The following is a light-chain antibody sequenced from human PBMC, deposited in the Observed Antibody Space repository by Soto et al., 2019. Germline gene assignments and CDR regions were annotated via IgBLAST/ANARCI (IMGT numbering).Light chain of an antibody. CDR1: QSVSSN. J-gene: IGKJ1*01. CDR3: QQYNNWPRT. Sequence: EIGMTQSPANLSVSKGERATLSCRASQSVSSNLAWHQQKPGQAPRLLIYGASTRATGIPVRFSGSGSGTEFTLTISGLQSEDFAVYFCQQYNNWPRTFGQGTKVDIK. V-gene: IGKV3-15*01. CDR2: GAS.